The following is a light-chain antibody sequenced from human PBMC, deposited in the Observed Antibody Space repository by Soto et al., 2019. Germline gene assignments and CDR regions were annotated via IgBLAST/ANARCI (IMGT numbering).Light chain of an antibody. CDR1: QSVSST. J-gene: IGKJ5*01. V-gene: IGKV3-15*01. CDR2: GAS. CDR3: HQYDNWPKT. Sequence: EVVVTQSPATLSVSPVERATLSCRASQSVSSTLAWYQQKPGQAPRLLIYGASTRATGIPARFSGSGSGTDFTLTISSLQSEDFAVYYCHQYDNWPKTFGQGTRLEI.